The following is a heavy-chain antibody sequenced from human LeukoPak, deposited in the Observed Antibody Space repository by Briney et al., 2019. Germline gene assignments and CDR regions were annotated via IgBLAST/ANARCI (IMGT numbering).Heavy chain of an antibody. CDR3: AIDIAARRAFDY. CDR2: ISAYNGNT. Sequence: VKVSCKASGYTFTSYGISWVRQAPGQGLEWTGWISAYNGNTNYAQKLQGRVTMTTDTSTSTAYMELRSLRSDDTAVYYCAIDIAARRAFDYWGQGTLVTVSS. CDR1: GYTFTSYG. V-gene: IGHV1-18*01. J-gene: IGHJ4*02. D-gene: IGHD6-6*01.